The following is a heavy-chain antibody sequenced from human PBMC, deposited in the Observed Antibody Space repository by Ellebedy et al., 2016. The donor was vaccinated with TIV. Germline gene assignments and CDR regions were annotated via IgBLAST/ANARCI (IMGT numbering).Heavy chain of an antibody. V-gene: IGHV4-59*01. CDR2: ISNTGRT. CDR1: GASISSSY. J-gene: IGHJ4*02. Sequence: MPSGTLSLTCTVSGASISSSYWSWIRQTPGKDLEWIGYISNTGRTNYNPSLQSRVTISVDTSRNQFSLTLRSLTAADTAVYYCARDRRGSYDFWGQGTLLAVSS. CDR3: ARDRRGSYDF. D-gene: IGHD3-10*01.